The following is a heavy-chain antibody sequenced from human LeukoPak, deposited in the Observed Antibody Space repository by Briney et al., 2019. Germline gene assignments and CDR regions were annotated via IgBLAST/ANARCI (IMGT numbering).Heavy chain of an antibody. Sequence: SDTLSLTCAVYGGSFNGCYWSWLRQPPGKGLEWIGEINHSGSTNYNPSLKSRVTISVDTSKNQFSLKLSSVAAADKAVYYCASAPRLKYGFDYWGQGNLITVSA. CDR2: INHSGST. D-gene: IGHD2-2*01. V-gene: IGHV4-34*01. CDR3: ASAPRLKYGFDY. CDR1: GGSFNGCY. J-gene: IGHJ4*02.